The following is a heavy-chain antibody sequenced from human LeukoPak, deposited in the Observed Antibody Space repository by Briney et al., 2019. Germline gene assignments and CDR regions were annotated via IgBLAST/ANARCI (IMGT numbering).Heavy chain of an antibody. D-gene: IGHD5-18*01. V-gene: IGHV3-74*01. CDR1: GFTFSTYW. J-gene: IGHJ4*02. CDR2: LSPDGSSS. Sequence: PGGSLRLYCAASGFTFSTYWMHWVRQAPGKGLVWVSRLSPDGSSSIYADSVRGRFTISRDNAKNTLYLQMNSLRAEDTAVYYCASDTVNTALGIDYWGQGTLVTVSS. CDR3: ASDTVNTALGIDY.